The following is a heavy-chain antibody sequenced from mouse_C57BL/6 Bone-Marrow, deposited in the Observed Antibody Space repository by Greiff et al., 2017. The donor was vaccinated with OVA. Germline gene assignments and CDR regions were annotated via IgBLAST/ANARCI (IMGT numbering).Heavy chain of an antibody. V-gene: IGHV1-69*01. CDR3: ARIPYDYEAMDD. CDR1: GYTFTSYW. CDR2: IDPSDSYT. J-gene: IGHJ4*01. Sequence: VQLQQPGAELVMPGASVKLSCKASGYTFTSYWMHWVKQRPGQGLEWIGEIDPSDSYTNYNQKFKGKSTLTVDKSSSTAYMQLSSLTSEDSAVYYCARIPYDYEAMDDWGQGTSVTVSS.